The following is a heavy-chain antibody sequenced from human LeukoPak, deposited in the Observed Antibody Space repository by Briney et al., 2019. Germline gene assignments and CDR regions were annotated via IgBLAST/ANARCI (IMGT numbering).Heavy chain of an antibody. D-gene: IGHD3-10*01. CDR2: IYYSGST. CDR1: GGSISSSSYY. V-gene: IGHV4-39*07. CDR3: ARALLWFGEPQTKFDP. Sequence: SETLSLTCTVSGGSISSSSYYWGWIRQPPGKGLEWIGNIYYSGSTYYNPSLKSRVTISVDKSKNQFSLKLSSVTAADTAVYYCARALLWFGEPQTKFDPWGQGTLVTVSS. J-gene: IGHJ5*02.